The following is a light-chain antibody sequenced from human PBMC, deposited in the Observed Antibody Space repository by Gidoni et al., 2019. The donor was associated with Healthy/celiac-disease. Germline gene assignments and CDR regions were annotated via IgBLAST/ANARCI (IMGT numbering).Light chain of an antibody. CDR3: QQYGSSPVT. CDR1: QSVSSSY. V-gene: IGKV3-20*01. Sequence: ILFTQSPGTLSLSPGERATLSCRARQSVSSSYLAWYQQKPGQAPRLLIYGASSRATGIPDRFSGSGSGTDFTLTISRLEPEDFAVYYCQQYGSSPVTFGQGTKVEIK. CDR2: GAS. J-gene: IGKJ1*01.